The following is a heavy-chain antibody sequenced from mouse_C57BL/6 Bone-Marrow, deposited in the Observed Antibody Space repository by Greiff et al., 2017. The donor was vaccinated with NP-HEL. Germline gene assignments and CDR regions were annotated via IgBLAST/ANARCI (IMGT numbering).Heavy chain of an antibody. D-gene: IGHD1-1*01. CDR1: GYTFTSYW. J-gene: IGHJ1*03. CDR2: IHPNSGST. CDR3: ATDGSSLWYFDV. Sequence: QVQLQQSGAELVKPGASVKLSCKASGYTFTSYWMHWVKQRPGQGLEWIGMIHPNSGSTNYNEKFKSKATLTVDKSSSTAYMQLSSLTSEDSAVYYCATDGSSLWYFDVWGTGTTVTVSS. V-gene: IGHV1-64*01.